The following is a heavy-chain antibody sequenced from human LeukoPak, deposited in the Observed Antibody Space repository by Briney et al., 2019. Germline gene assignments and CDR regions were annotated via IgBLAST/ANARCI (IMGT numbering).Heavy chain of an antibody. Sequence: GGSLRLSCAASGLTFSSYWMHWVRQAQGKGLVWVSRINSDGSSTSYADSVKGRFTISRDNAKNTLYLQVNSLRAEDTAVYYCARDHGPYYYDSSGYYYWGQGTLATGSS. J-gene: IGHJ4*02. V-gene: IGHV3-74*01. CDR3: ARDHGPYYYDSSGYYY. CDR2: INSDGSST. CDR1: GLTFSSYW. D-gene: IGHD3-22*01.